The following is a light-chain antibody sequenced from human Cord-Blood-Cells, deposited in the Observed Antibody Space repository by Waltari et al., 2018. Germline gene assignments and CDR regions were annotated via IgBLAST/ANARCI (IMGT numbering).Light chain of an antibody. V-gene: IGKV3-11*01. CDR1: QSVSSY. CDR2: DAS. J-gene: IGKJ5*01. Sequence: EIVLTQSPATLSLSPGERATLSCRASQSVSSYLAWYQQKPGQAPRLLIYDASNRATGIPARVSGRGSGTDFTLTISSLEPEDFAVYYCQQRSNWPPITFGQGTRLEIK. CDR3: QQRSNWPPIT.